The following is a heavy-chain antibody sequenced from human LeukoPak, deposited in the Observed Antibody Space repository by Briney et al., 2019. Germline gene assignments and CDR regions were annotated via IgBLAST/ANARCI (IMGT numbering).Heavy chain of an antibody. V-gene: IGHV1-46*01. CDR1: GYTFTSYY. Sequence: GASVKVSCKASGYTFTSYYMHWVRQAPGQGLEWMGIINPSGGSTSYAQKFQGRVTMTRDTSTSTVYMELSSLRSEDTAVYYCARENDYYDSSGYYPGDYWGQGTLVTVSS. J-gene: IGHJ4*02. D-gene: IGHD3-22*01. CDR3: ARENDYYDSSGYYPGDY. CDR2: INPSGGST.